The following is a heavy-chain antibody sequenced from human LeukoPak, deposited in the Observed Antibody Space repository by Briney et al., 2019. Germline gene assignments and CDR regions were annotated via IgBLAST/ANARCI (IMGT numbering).Heavy chain of an antibody. CDR1: GGSISRYY. D-gene: IGHD4-17*01. J-gene: IGHJ4*02. CDR2: IYSSENT. Sequence: SETLSLTCTVSGGSISRYYWSWIRQPPGKGLEWIGYIYSSENTYYNPSLNSRVTISVDTSKNQFSLKLSSVTAADTAVYYCATDFGDYVDWGQGTLVTVSS. CDR3: ATDFGDYVD. V-gene: IGHV4-59*01.